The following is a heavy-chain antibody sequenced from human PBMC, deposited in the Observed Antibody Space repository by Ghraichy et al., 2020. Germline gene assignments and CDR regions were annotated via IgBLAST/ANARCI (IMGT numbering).Heavy chain of an antibody. J-gene: IGHJ6*02. Sequence: GGSLRLSCAASGFTFSSYWMSWVRQAPGKGLEWVANIKQDGSEKYYVDSVKGRFTISRDNAKNSLYLQMNSLRAEDTAVYYCARGDSSPAYYYYGMDVWGQGTTVTVSS. D-gene: IGHD6-13*01. CDR3: ARGDSSPAYYYYGMDV. V-gene: IGHV3-7*01. CDR2: IKQDGSEK. CDR1: GFTFSSYW.